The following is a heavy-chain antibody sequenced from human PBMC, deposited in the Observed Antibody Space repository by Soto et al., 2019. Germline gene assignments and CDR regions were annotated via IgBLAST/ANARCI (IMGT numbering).Heavy chain of an antibody. CDR3: ARDEGAARAHSFDY. Sequence: PGGSLRLSCAASGFTFSSYAMHWVRQAPGKGLEWVAVISYDGSNKYYADSVKGRFTISRDNSKNTLYLQMNSLRAEDTAVYYCARDEGAARAHSFDYWGQGTLVTVS. CDR1: GFTFSSYA. D-gene: IGHD6-6*01. V-gene: IGHV3-30-3*01. J-gene: IGHJ4*02. CDR2: ISYDGSNK.